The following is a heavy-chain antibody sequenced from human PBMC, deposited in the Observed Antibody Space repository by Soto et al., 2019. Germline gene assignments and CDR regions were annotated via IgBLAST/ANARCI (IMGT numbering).Heavy chain of an antibody. D-gene: IGHD3-22*01. CDR1: GYTFTSNA. V-gene: IGHV1-3*04. J-gene: IGHJ4*02. CDR3: AREGYDSSTYPFGY. CDR2: INTGNGNT. Sequence: QVQLVQSGAEVKKPGASVKVSCKASGYTFTSNAMHWVRQAPGQRLEWMGWINTGNGNTKYSQKFQGRVTITRDTXATTAHMELSSLRSEDTAVYYCAREGYDSSTYPFGYWGQGTLVTGSS.